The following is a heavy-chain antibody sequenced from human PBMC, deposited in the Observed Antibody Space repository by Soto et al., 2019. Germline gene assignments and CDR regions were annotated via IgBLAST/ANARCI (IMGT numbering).Heavy chain of an antibody. J-gene: IGHJ6*02. Sequence: GGSLRLSCAASGFTFSSYSMNWVRQAPGKGLEWVSSISSSSSYIYYADSVKGRFTISRDNAKNSLYLPMNSLRAEDTAVYYCARDYYYDSSGYYPDYGMDVWGQGTTVTVSS. CDR3: ARDYYYDSSGYYPDYGMDV. V-gene: IGHV3-21*01. D-gene: IGHD3-22*01. CDR1: GFTFSSYS. CDR2: ISSSSSYI.